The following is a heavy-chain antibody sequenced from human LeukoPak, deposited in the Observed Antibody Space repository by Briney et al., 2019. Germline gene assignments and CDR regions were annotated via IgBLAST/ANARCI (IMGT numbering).Heavy chain of an antibody. D-gene: IGHD1-26*01. CDR1: GYTFTTYY. CDR2: INPSGGST. Sequence: GASVKVSCKASGYTFTTYYMHWVRQAPGQGLEWMGIINPSGGSTTYAQKFQGRVTVTRDTSTSTAYMELSSLRSEDTAVYYCARDMGGVFDYWGQGTLVTVSS. CDR3: ARDMGGVFDY. J-gene: IGHJ4*02. V-gene: IGHV1-46*01.